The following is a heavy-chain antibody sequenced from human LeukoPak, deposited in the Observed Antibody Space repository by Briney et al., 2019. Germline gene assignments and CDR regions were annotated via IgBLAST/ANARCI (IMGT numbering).Heavy chain of an antibody. D-gene: IGHD3-22*01. J-gene: IGHJ4*02. V-gene: IGHV4-4*07. Sequence: SETLSLTCTVSGGSISSYYWSWIRQPAGKGLEWIGRIYTSGSTNYNPSLKSRVTISVDTSKNRFSLKLNSVTAADTAVYYCARLTYDSSDYWGQGTLVTVSS. CDR2: IYTSGST. CDR1: GGSISSYY. CDR3: ARLTYDSSDY.